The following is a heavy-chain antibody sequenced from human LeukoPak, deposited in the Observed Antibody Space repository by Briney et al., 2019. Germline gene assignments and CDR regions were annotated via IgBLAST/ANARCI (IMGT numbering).Heavy chain of an antibody. D-gene: IGHD2-15*01. V-gene: IGHV4-59*08. Sequence: SETLSLTCTVSGGSITTYYWRWIRRPPGKGLEWIGYIYYSGSTNYNPSLKSRVTISVDTSKNQFSLKLSSVTAADTAVYYCASATSYYCSGASCYSGLGYWGHGTLVTVSS. CDR1: GGSITTYY. CDR2: IYYSGST. J-gene: IGHJ4*01. CDR3: ASATSYYCSGASCYSGLGY.